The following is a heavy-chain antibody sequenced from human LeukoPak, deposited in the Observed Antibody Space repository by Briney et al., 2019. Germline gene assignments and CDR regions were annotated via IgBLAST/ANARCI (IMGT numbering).Heavy chain of an antibody. CDR3: AIEYSSSTAFDY. Sequence: SQTLSHTCAVSGVSISSGGYSWSWIRQPPGKGLEWIGYIYHSGSTYYNPSLKSRVTISVDRSKNQFSLKLSSVTAADTAVYYCAIEYSSSTAFDYWGQGTLVTVSS. CDR1: GVSISSGGYS. J-gene: IGHJ4*02. V-gene: IGHV4-30-2*02. CDR2: IYHSGST. D-gene: IGHD6-6*01.